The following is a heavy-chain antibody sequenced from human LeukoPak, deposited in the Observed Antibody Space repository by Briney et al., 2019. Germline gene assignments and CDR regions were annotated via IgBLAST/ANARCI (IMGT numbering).Heavy chain of an antibody. CDR1: GGSFSTYY. CDR3: ARGLRTNSGWNY. J-gene: IGHJ4*02. D-gene: IGHD6-19*01. CDR2: INHSGST. Sequence: PSETLSLTCAVYGGSFSTYYWSWIRQPPGKGLEWIGEINHSGSTNYNPSLKSRVTISVDTSKNQFSLKLSSVTAADTAVYYCARGLRTNSGWNYWGQGTLVTVSA. V-gene: IGHV4-34*01.